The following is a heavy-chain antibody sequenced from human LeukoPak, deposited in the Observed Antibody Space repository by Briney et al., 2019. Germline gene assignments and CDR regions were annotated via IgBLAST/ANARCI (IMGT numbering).Heavy chain of an antibody. D-gene: IGHD2-15*01. V-gene: IGHV1-46*01. CDR1: GYTFTSYY. J-gene: IGHJ4*02. Sequence: ASVKVSCKASGYTFTSYYMHWVRQAPGQGLEWMGIINPSGGSTSYAQKFQGRVTMTRDTSTSTVYMELSSPRSEDTAVYYCARAVVVAAGFDYWGQGTLVTVSS. CDR2: INPSGGST. CDR3: ARAVVVAAGFDY.